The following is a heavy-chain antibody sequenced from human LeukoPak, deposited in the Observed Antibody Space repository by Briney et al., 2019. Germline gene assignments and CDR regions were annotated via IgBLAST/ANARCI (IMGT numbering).Heavy chain of an antibody. CDR3: ARVFGEFPY. V-gene: IGHV4-39*07. CDR2: IYYSGST. J-gene: IGHJ4*02. Sequence: SETLSLTCTVSGGSISSSSYYWGWIRQPPGKGLEWIESIYYSGSTYYNPSLKSRVTISVDTSKNQFSLKLSSVTAADTAVYYYARVFGEFPYWGQGTLVTVSS. D-gene: IGHD3-10*01. CDR1: GGSISSSSYY.